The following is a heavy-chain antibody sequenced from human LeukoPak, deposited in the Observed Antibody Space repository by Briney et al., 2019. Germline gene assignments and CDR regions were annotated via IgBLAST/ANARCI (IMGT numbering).Heavy chain of an antibody. CDR2: ISWNSGSI. V-gene: IGHV3-9*01. CDR3: AKDRTGDFWSGYPDY. Sequence: GGSLRLSCAASGFTFDDYAMHWVRHAPGKGLEWVSGISWNSGSIAYADSVKGRFTISRDNAKNSLYLQMNSLRAEDTALYYCAKDRTGDFWSGYPDYWGQGTLVTVSS. CDR1: GFTFDDYA. J-gene: IGHJ4*02. D-gene: IGHD3-3*01.